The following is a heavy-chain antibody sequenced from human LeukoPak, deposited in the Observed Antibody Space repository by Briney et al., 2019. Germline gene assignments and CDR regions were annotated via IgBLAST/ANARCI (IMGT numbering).Heavy chain of an antibody. Sequence: PGGSLRLSCAGSGLTLSSYWMSWVRQAPGTGLEWVANINQAGSEKYYVDPVKGRFTISRDNAKNSLYLQMNSLRAEDTAMYYCARSITGKTNWFDPWGQGTLVTVSS. CDR2: INQAGSEK. CDR1: GLTLSSYW. D-gene: IGHD1-20*01. V-gene: IGHV3-7*05. CDR3: ARSITGKTNWFDP. J-gene: IGHJ5*02.